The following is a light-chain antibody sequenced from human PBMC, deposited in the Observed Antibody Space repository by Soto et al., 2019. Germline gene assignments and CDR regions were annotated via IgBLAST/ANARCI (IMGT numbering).Light chain of an antibody. V-gene: IGLV2-8*01. Sequence: QSALTQPPSASGSLGQSVTISCTGTSSDIGSYNYDSWYQQPPAKAHQLIIYAVSNRSSDVPGRFSGTKSGNTASLTGSGLLADEAADYFCSSYEAQTNLVFGTGTKLTVL. J-gene: IGLJ1*01. CDR1: SSDIGSYNY. CDR2: AVS. CDR3: SSYEAQTNLV.